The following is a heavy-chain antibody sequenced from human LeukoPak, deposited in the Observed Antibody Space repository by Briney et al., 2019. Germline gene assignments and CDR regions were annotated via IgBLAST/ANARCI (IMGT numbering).Heavy chain of an antibody. CDR1: GGTFSSYA. Sequence: GPPVQVSCRASGGTFSSYAISWVRQAPGQGLEWMGGIIPIFGTANYAQKFQGRVTITADKSTSTAYMELSSLGSEDTAVYYCARDGRYCSGGSCYFDYWGQGTLGTVSS. J-gene: IGHJ4*02. V-gene: IGHV1-69*06. D-gene: IGHD2-15*01. CDR3: ARDGRYCSGGSCYFDY. CDR2: IIPIFGTA.